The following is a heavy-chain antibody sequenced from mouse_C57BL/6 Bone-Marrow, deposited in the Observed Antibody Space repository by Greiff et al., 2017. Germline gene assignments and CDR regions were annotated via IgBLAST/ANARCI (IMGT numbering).Heavy chain of an antibody. CDR3: AKIGYYYGSSDAY. CDR2: IWRGGST. D-gene: IGHD1-1*01. J-gene: IGHJ3*01. V-gene: IGHV2-5*01. Sequence: QVQLKESGPGLVQPSQSLSITCTVSGFSLTSYGVHWVRQSPGKGLEWLGVIWRGGSTDYNAAFMSRLSITKDNSKSQVFFKMNSLQADDTAIYYCAKIGYYYGSSDAYWGQGTLVTVSA. CDR1: GFSLTSYG.